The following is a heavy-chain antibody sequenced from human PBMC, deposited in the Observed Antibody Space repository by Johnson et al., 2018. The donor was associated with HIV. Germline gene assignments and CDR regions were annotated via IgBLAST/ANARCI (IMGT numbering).Heavy chain of an antibody. V-gene: IGHV3-7*01. CDR1: GFTFSSYW. CDR2: IKQDGSEK. J-gene: IGHJ3*02. D-gene: IGHD6-19*01. Sequence: EVQLVESGGGMVQPGRSLRLSCAASGFTFSSYWMSWVRQAPGKGLEWVANIKQDGSEKYYVDSVKGRFTISRDNAKNSLYLQMNSLRAEDTAVYYCARDGYSSGWYGNDAFDIWGQGTMVTVSS. CDR3: ARDGYSSGWYGNDAFDI.